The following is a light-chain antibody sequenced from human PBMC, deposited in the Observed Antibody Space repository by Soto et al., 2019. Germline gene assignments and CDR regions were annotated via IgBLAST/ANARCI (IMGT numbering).Light chain of an antibody. J-gene: IGLJ2*01. CDR3: GTWDSSLSAVV. Sequence: QSVLTQPPPVSAAPGQKVTISCSGSSSNIGNNYVSWYQQFPGTAPKLLIYDNNKRPSGIPDRFSGSKSGTSATLDITGLQTGDEADYYCGTWDSSLSAVVFGGGTKLTVL. CDR2: DNN. CDR1: SSNIGNNY. V-gene: IGLV1-51*01.